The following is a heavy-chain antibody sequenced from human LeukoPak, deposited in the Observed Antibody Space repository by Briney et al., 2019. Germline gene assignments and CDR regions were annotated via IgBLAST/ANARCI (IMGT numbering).Heavy chain of an antibody. CDR3: ARDYGDYKFDY. CDR2: ISGSGGST. J-gene: IGHJ4*02. Sequence: GGSLRLSCAASGFAFSSYAMSWVRQAPGKGLEWVSAISGSGGSTYYADSVKGRFTISRDNSKNTLYLQMNSLRAEDTAVYYCARDYGDYKFDYWGQGTLVTVSS. CDR1: GFAFSSYA. D-gene: IGHD4-17*01. V-gene: IGHV3-23*01.